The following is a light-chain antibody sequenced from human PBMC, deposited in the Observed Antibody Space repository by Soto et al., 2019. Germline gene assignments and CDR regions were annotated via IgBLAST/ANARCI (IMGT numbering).Light chain of an antibody. J-gene: IGKJ2*01. CDR3: QQNYRTPYP. V-gene: IGKV1-39*01. CDR1: QSISTS. CDR2: GVS. Sequence: DIQMTQSPSSLSASVGDRVTITCRASQSISTSLNWYQQKPGKAPKLLIYGVSSLQNGVPSRLSGSGSGTDCTLSISSLQPEDSATYYCQQNYRTPYPFGQGTKLEIK.